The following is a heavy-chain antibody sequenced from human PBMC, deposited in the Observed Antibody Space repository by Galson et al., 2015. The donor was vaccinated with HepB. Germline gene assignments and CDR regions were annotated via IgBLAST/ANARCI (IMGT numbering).Heavy chain of an antibody. CDR3: TTRGGSSGYYGYGY. V-gene: IGHV3-73*01. D-gene: IGHD3-22*01. CDR1: GFTFSGSA. J-gene: IGHJ4*02. Sequence: SLRLSCAASGFTFSGSAMHWVRQASGKGLEWVGRIRSKANSYATEYAASVKGRFTISRDDSKNTAYLQMHSLKTEDTAVYYCTTRGGSSGYYGYGYWGQGTLVTVSS. CDR2: IRSKANSYAT.